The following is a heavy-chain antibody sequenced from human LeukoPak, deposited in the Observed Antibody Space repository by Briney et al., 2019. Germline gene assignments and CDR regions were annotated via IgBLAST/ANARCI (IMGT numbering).Heavy chain of an antibody. J-gene: IGHJ6*02. CDR2: IYYSGST. CDR3: ARDGYCSSTSCYTDYYYGMDV. Sequence: PSETLSLTCTVSGGSISSSSYYWGWIRQPPGKGLEWIGSIYYSGSTYYNPSLKSRVTISVDTSKNQFSLKLSSVTAADTAVYYCARDGYCSSTSCYTDYYYGMDVWGQGTTVTVSS. CDR1: GGSISSSSYY. V-gene: IGHV4-39*07. D-gene: IGHD2-2*02.